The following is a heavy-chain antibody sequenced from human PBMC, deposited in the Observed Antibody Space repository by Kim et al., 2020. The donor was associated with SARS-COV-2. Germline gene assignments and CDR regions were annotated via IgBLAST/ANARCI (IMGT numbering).Heavy chain of an antibody. CDR3: ARGRGLLSDSGSYRRRPSASMDV. Sequence: SETLSLTCAVSGGSFSGYFWTWIRQPPGKGLEWIGEIVPGGSTKYNPSLKSRVTISEDTSKNHFSLKLRSVTAAVSAVYYCARGRGLLSDSGSYRRRPSASMDVWGQGTTVTVSS. CDR1: GGSFSGYF. CDR2: IVPGGST. J-gene: IGHJ6*02. D-gene: IGHD3-10*01. V-gene: IGHV4-34*01.